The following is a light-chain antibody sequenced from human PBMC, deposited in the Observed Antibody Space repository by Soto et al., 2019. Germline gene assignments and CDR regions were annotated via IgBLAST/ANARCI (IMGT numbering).Light chain of an antibody. CDR3: ATWDDSLNGFYV. CDR2: RNN. CDR1: TSKIGSNY. V-gene: IGLV1-47*01. J-gene: IGLJ1*01. Sequence: SVLTQPPSASGTPGQGVTIYSTGSTSKIGSNYVYWSQQLPGPAPELLIYRNNQRHSGVPDRFSGSKSGTSASLAISGLRSDDEADYFCATWDDSLNGFYVFGTGTKVTVL.